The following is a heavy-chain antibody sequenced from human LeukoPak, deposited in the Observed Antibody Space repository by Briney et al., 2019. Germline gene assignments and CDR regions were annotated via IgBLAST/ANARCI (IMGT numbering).Heavy chain of an antibody. CDR2: IYYSGRT. Sequence: SETLSLTCTVSGGSINSYCWSWIRQPPGKGLEWIGYIYYSGRTNYNPSLKSRVTISVDTSKNQFSLKLSSVTAADTAVYYCASTIGYYGSGSYGYWGQGTLVTVSS. D-gene: IGHD3-10*01. J-gene: IGHJ4*02. CDR3: ASTIGYYGSGSYGY. V-gene: IGHV4-59*12. CDR1: GGSINSYC.